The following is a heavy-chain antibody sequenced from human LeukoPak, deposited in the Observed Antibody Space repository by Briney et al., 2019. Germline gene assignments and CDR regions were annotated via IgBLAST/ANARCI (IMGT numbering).Heavy chain of an antibody. Sequence: SETLSLTCAVYGGSFSGYYWSWIRQPPGKGLEWIGEINHSGSTNYNPSLKSRVTISVDTSKNQFSLKLSSVTAADTAVYYCARGDSSPGGYFEGFDYWGQGTLVTVSS. D-gene: IGHD6-13*01. CDR3: ARGDSSPGGYFEGFDY. CDR1: GGSFSGYY. J-gene: IGHJ4*02. CDR2: INHSGST. V-gene: IGHV4-34*01.